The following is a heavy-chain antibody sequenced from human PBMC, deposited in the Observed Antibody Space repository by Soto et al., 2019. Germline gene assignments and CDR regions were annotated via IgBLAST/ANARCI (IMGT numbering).Heavy chain of an antibody. V-gene: IGHV3-23*01. CDR2: IRCTGGET. Sequence: EVQLLDAGGGIVQPGGSLRVSCVASGFTFRNFVMSWVRQAPGQGLEWVSAIRCTGGETFYSDTVKGRFTISRENSKNTLYRQMNSLRDDDTALFFCAQNRGCVVVSPSHTFWSEGTLVPVSS. J-gene: IGHJ4*02. CDR3: AQNRGCVVVSPSHTF. D-gene: IGHD2-21*01. CDR1: GFTFRNFV.